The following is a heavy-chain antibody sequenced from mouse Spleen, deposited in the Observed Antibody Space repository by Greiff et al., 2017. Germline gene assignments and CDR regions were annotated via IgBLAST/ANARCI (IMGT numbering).Heavy chain of an antibody. Sequence: VQLQQPGAELVKPGASVKLSCKASGYTFTSYWMQWVKQRPGQGLEWIGEIDPSDSYTNYNQKFKGKATLTVDKSSSTAYMQLSSLTSEDSAVYYCARYDGYLDYWGQGTTLTVSS. D-gene: IGHD2-3*01. V-gene: IGHV1-50*01. J-gene: IGHJ2*01. CDR3: ARYDGYLDY. CDR1: GYTFTSYW. CDR2: IDPSDSYT.